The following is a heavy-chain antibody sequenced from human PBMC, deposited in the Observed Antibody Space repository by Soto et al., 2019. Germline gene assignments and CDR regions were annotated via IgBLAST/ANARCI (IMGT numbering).Heavy chain of an antibody. CDR1: GGSLGSYY. J-gene: IGHJ6*02. D-gene: IGHD2-21*02. CDR3: ASDGDWRMTTSPYYFSGMDV. CDR2: VFYTGRA. Sequence: SETLSLTCTVSGGSLGSYYWSWIRQPPGKGLEWIGYVFYTGRANYNASLKSRVSISLDTSNYQFSLKLSSVTAAETAVYYCASDGDWRMTTSPYYFSGMDVWGPGTMVNVSS. V-gene: IGHV4-59*01.